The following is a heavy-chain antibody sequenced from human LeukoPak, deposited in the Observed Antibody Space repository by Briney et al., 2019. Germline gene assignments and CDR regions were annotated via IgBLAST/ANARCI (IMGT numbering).Heavy chain of an antibody. D-gene: IGHD6-13*01. J-gene: IGHJ3*02. CDR2: IKQDGSEK. CDR1: GFTFSSYW. Sequence: PGGSLRLSCAASGFTFSSYWTSWVRQAPGKGLEWVANIKQDGSEKYYVDSVKGRFTISRDNAKNSLYLQMNSLRAEDTAVYYCAGRRYSSSWYDAFDIWGQGTMVTVSS. V-gene: IGHV3-7*03. CDR3: AGRRYSSSWYDAFDI.